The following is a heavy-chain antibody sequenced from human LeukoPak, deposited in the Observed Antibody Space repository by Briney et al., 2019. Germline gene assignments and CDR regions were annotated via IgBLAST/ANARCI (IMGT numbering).Heavy chain of an antibody. CDR3: ARAPEWLAIYYFDY. CDR1: GFTFSSYW. D-gene: IGHD6-19*01. Sequence: GGSLRLSCAASGFTFSSYWMHWVRQAPGKGLVWVSRINSDGSSTSYADSVKVRFTISRDNAKNTLYLQMNSLRAEDTAVYYCARAPEWLAIYYFDYWSQGTLVTVSS. CDR2: INSDGSST. V-gene: IGHV3-74*01. J-gene: IGHJ4*02.